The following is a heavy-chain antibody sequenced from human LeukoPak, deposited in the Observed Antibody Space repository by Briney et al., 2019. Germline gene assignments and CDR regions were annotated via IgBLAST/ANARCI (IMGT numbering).Heavy chain of an antibody. V-gene: IGHV3-7*01. CDR1: GFTFSSYW. Sequence: PGGSLRLSCVASGFTFSSYWMNWVRQAPGKGLEWLANIKEDGSIQYYLDSVRGRFTISRDNAKTSVYLQLNSLRADDTAVYYCARDVWTGVAVSDYWGQGTLVTVSS. CDR2: IKEDGSIQ. J-gene: IGHJ4*02. D-gene: IGHD6-19*01. CDR3: ARDVWTGVAVSDY.